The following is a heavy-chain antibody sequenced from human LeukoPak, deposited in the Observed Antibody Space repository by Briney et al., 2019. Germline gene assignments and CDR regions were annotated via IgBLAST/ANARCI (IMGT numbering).Heavy chain of an antibody. J-gene: IGHJ4*02. Sequence: PSETLSLTCTVSGGPISSSSYYWGWIRQPPGKGLEWIGTIYYSGSTYYNPSLKSRVTISVDTSKNQFSLKLSSVTAADTAVYFCARRSGVGASPFDYWGQGTLVTVSS. CDR3: ARRSGVGASPFDY. D-gene: IGHD1-26*01. CDR2: IYYSGST. CDR1: GGPISSSSYY. V-gene: IGHV4-39*01.